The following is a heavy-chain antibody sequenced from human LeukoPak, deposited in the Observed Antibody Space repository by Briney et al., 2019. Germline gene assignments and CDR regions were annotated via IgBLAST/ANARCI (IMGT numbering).Heavy chain of an antibody. CDR2: IYTSGST. CDR3: ARASSSWPNYYYYYMDV. V-gene: IGHV4-4*07. D-gene: IGHD6-13*01. Sequence: TSETLSLTCTVSGGSISSYYWSWIRQPAGKGLEWIGRIYTSGSTNYNPSLKSRVTMSVDTSKNQFSLKLSSVTAADTAVYYCARASSSWPNYYYYYMDVWGKGTTVTVSS. CDR1: GGSISSYY. J-gene: IGHJ6*03.